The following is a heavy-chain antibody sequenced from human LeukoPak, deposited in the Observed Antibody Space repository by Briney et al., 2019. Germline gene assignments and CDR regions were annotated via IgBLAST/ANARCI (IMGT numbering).Heavy chain of an antibody. CDR2: IYYSGST. J-gene: IGHJ4*02. CDR1: GGSISSYY. CDR3: ARLSTVTTSFDY. Sequence: PSETLSLTCTVSGGSISSYYWSWIRQPPGKGLEWIGYIYYSGSTNYNPSLKSRVTISVDTSKNQFSLKLSSVTAADTAVYYCARLSTVTTSFDYWGQGTLVTVSS. D-gene: IGHD4-17*01. V-gene: IGHV4-59*01.